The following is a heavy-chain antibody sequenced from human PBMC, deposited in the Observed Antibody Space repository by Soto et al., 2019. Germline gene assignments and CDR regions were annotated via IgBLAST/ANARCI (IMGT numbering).Heavy chain of an antibody. D-gene: IGHD3-10*01. V-gene: IGHV3-33*01. CDR3: ARGITMVRGVITVTYYYYGMDV. Sequence: QVQLVESGGGVVQPGRSLRLSCAASGFTFSSYGMHWVRQAPGKGLEWVAAIWYDGSNKYYADSVKGRFTISRDNSKNTLYLQMNSLRAEDTAVYYCARGITMVRGVITVTYYYYGMDVWGQGTTVTVSS. CDR2: IWYDGSNK. J-gene: IGHJ6*02. CDR1: GFTFSSYG.